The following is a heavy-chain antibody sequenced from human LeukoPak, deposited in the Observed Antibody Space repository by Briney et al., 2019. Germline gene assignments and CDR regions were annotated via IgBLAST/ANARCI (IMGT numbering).Heavy chain of an antibody. J-gene: IGHJ5*02. D-gene: IGHD4-11*01. CDR1: GFTFSSYW. CDR2: IKQDGSEK. V-gene: IGHV3-7*01. CDR3: ARESGYSNYGWFDP. Sequence: GGSLRLSCAASGFTFSSYWMSWVHQAPGKGLEWVANIKQDGSEKYYVDSVKGRFTISRDNAKNSLYLQMNSLRAEDTAVYYCARESGYSNYGWFDPWGQGTLVTVSS.